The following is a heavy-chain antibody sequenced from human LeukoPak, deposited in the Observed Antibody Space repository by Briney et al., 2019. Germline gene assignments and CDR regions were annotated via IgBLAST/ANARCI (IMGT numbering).Heavy chain of an antibody. CDR3: AREATTVITGYFDY. J-gene: IGHJ4*02. CDR1: RFLFDNYG. D-gene: IGHD4-17*01. Sequence: GGTLRLSCAASRFLFDNYGMTWVRQAPGKGLEWVSGISDDGYSTYYADSVKGRFTISRDNSKNTLYLQMSSLRAEDTAVYYCAREATTVITGYFDYWGQGTLVTVSS. CDR2: ISDDGYST. V-gene: IGHV3-23*01.